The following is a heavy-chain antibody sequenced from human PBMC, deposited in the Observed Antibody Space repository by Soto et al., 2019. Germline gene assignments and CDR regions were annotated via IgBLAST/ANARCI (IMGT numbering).Heavy chain of an antibody. CDR3: ARFKGCSGGTCYSYFDY. CDR2: ISSDGSNK. D-gene: IGHD2-15*01. Sequence: QVQLVESGGGVVQPGRSLRLSCAASGFTFSRYAMHWVRQAPAKGLEWVAVISSDGSNKYDADSVKGRFTISRDNSKNTLYLQMNSLRAEDTAVYYCARFKGCSGGTCYSYFDYWGQGTLVTVSS. J-gene: IGHJ4*02. V-gene: IGHV3-30-3*01. CDR1: GFTFSRYA.